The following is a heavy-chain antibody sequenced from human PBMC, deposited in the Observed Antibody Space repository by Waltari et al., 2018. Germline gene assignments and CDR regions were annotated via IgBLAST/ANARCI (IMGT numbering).Heavy chain of an antibody. Sequence: QVQLVQSRAEVKKPGASVNVSCRASGYTFATYGISWVRQAPGQGLEWMGGIRAYNGTTNADQNPQGRGTMTTDTSTNTAYMELRSLRSDDTAVYYCARVNKESDILTGYFSYYFDYWGQGTLLTVSS. D-gene: IGHD3-9*01. CDR3: ARVNKESDILTGYFSYYFDY. J-gene: IGHJ4*02. V-gene: IGHV1-18*04. CDR2: IRAYNGTT. CDR1: GYTFATYG.